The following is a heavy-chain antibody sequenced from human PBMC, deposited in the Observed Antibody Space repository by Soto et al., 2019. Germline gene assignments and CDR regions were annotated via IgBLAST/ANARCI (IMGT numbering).Heavy chain of an antibody. Sequence: EVQLVESGGGLVQPGRSLRLSCTASGFTFDDYAMHWVRQAPGKGLEWVSGINWNSDNIGYADSVKGRFNIARDTAKKSLFLQMNSLRTEDTALYYCAKGSSSWYEVPPAYWGQGTLVTVSS. J-gene: IGHJ4*02. CDR3: AKGSSSWYEVPPAY. D-gene: IGHD6-13*01. CDR2: INWNSDNI. V-gene: IGHV3-9*01. CDR1: GFTFDDYA.